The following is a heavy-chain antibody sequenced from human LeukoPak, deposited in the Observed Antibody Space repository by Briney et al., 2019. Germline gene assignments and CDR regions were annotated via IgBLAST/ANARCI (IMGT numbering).Heavy chain of an antibody. CDR1: GGSISSYL. J-gene: IGHJ4*02. CDR2: IYYSGST. Sequence: SETLSLTCTVSGGSISSYLWSWIRQPPGKGLEWIGYIYYSGSTNYNPSLKSRVTISVDTSKNQFSLKLNSVTAADTAVYYCAREGTSGDFDYWGQGTLVTVSS. CDR3: AREGTSGDFDY. D-gene: IGHD2-2*01. V-gene: IGHV4-59*01.